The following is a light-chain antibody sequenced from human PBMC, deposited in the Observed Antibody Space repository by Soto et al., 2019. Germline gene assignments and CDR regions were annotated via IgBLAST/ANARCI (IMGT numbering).Light chain of an antibody. J-gene: IGKJ1*01. CDR2: WAS. V-gene: IGKV4-1*01. Sequence: DIVMTQSPDSLAVSLGERATINCKSSQSVLFRSNNKNYLAWYQQKPGQPHKLLIYWASSRESGVPDRFSGSGSGIDFTLTICSLEAEDVAVYYCQQYYSTPKWTFGQGTKVEIK. CDR3: QQYYSTPKWT. CDR1: QSVLFRSNNKNY.